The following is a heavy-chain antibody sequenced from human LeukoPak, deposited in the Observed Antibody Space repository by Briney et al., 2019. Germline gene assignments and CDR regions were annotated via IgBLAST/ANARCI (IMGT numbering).Heavy chain of an antibody. D-gene: IGHD3-16*02. V-gene: IGHV3-21*01. Sequence: GGSLRLSCAASGFTFSNAWMSWVRQAPGKGLEWVSSISSSSGYIYYADSVKGRFTFSRDNAKNSLYLQMNSLRAEDTAVYYCARHRTASDYWGQGTLVTVSS. J-gene: IGHJ4*02. CDR2: ISSSSGYI. CDR1: GFTFSNAW. CDR3: ARHRTASDY.